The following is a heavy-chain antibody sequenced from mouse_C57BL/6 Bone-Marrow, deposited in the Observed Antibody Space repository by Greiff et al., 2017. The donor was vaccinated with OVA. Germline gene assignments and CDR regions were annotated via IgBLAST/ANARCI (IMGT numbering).Heavy chain of an antibody. D-gene: IGHD2-1*01. CDR1: GYTFTSYW. Sequence: VQLQQPGAELVKPGASVKMSCKASGYTFTSYWITWVKQRPGQGLEWIGDIYPGSGSTNYNEKFKSKATLTVGTSSSTAYMQLSSLTSEDSAVYYCARKDGNYFWYFDVWGTGTTVTVSS. V-gene: IGHV1-55*01. CDR2: IYPGSGST. CDR3: ARKDGNYFWYFDV. J-gene: IGHJ1*03.